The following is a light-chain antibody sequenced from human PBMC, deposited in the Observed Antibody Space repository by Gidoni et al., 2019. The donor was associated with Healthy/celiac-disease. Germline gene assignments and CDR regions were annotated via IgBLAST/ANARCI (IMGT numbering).Light chain of an antibody. CDR1: QSIGSS. J-gene: IGKJ1*01. V-gene: IGKV6-21*01. CDR3: HRSSSLPWT. Sequence: EIVLTQSPDFQSATPKEKVTITCRASQSIGSSLHWYQQKPDQSPKLLIKYASQSFSGVPSRFSGSGSGTDFTLTINSLEAEDAATYYCHRSSSLPWTFXQXTKVEIK. CDR2: YAS.